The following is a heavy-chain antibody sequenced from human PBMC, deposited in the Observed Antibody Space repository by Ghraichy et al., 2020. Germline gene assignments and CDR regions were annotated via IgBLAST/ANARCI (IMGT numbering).Heavy chain of an antibody. Sequence: SETLSLTCTVSGGSISSYYWSWIRQPPGKGLEWIGYIYYSGSTNYNPSLKSRVTISVDTSKNQFSLKLSSVTAADTAVYYCARHRGPLKYYDFWSGSTHNWFDPWGQGTLVTVS. V-gene: IGHV4-59*08. CDR2: IYYSGST. CDR1: GGSISSYY. D-gene: IGHD3-3*01. J-gene: IGHJ5*02. CDR3: ARHRGPLKYYDFWSGSTHNWFDP.